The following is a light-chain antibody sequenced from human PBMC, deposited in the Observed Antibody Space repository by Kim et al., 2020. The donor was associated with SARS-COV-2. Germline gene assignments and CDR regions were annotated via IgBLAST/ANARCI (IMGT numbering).Light chain of an antibody. CDR3: SAYTSGSTWV. J-gene: IGLJ3*02. CDR2: DVF. Sequence: QSVTISCTGRSSDIGGYDYVSWYQQLPGTAPKLIIYDVFKRPSGISDHFSGSKSGSTASLTISGLQTDDEADYYCSAYTSGSTWVFGGGTQLTVL. CDR1: SSDIGGYDY. V-gene: IGLV2-14*03.